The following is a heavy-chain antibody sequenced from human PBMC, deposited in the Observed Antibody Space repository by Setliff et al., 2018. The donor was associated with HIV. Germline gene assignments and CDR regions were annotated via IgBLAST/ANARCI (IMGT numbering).Heavy chain of an antibody. CDR3: ARDLRATYEGFSFHDFDY. Sequence: GGSLRLSCAASGFTFSSYSMNWVRQAPGKGLEWVSSISSSSSYIYYADSVKGRFTISRDNAKNSLYLQMNSLRAEDTAVYYCARDLRATYEGFSFHDFDYWGQGTLVTVSS. CDR2: ISSSSSYI. V-gene: IGHV3-21*01. D-gene: IGHD5-12*01. J-gene: IGHJ4*02. CDR1: GFTFSSYS.